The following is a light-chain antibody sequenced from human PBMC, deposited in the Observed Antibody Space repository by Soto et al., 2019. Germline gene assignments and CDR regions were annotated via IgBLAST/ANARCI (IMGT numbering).Light chain of an antibody. V-gene: IGKV1-5*01. CDR3: RQYNSYSWT. CDR2: DAS. J-gene: IGKJ1*01. CDR1: QSLGSW. Sequence: DIQMTQSPSTLSASVGDRVTITCRASQSLGSWLAWYQQKPGKAPKPLIFDASSLQSGVPSRFSGSGSGTEFTLTISSLQPDDFATYYCRQYNSYSWTFGQGPKVDIK.